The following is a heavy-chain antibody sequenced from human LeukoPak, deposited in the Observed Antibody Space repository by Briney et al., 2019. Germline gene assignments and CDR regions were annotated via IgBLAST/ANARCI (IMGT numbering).Heavy chain of an antibody. Sequence: SETLSLTCSVSGGSISSSSHYWGWIRQPPGKGLEWLGSVYYSGSMYYNPSLKSRVTISVDTSKNQFSLKLSSVTAADTAVYYCARGYSYGSYGWFDPWGQGTLVTVSS. CDR3: ARGYSYGSYGWFDP. D-gene: IGHD5-18*01. CDR1: GGSISSSSHY. V-gene: IGHV4-39*01. J-gene: IGHJ5*02. CDR2: VYYSGSM.